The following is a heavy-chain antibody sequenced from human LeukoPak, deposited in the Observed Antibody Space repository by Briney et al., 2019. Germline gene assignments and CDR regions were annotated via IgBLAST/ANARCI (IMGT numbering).Heavy chain of an antibody. CDR2: IYYSGST. CDR1: GGSISSSSYY. V-gene: IGHV4-39*02. D-gene: IGHD2-2*01. CDR3: ARDDCSSTSCPSNWFDP. J-gene: IGHJ5*01. Sequence: PSETLCLTCTVSGGSISSSSYYWGWIRQPPGKGLEWIGSIYYSGSTYYNPSLKSRVTISVDTSKNQFSLKLSSVTAADTAVYYCARDDCSSTSCPSNWFDPWGQGSLATVSS.